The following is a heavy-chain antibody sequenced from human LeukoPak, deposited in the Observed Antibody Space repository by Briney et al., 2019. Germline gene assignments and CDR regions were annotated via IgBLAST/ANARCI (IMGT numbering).Heavy chain of an antibody. J-gene: IGHJ4*02. D-gene: IGHD3-22*01. CDR1: GFTFSSYW. Sequence: GGSLRLSCSASGFTFSSYWMTWVRQAPGKGLEWVANINRDGTTKNYVDSVQGRFTISRDNAQSSLYLQMSSLRAEDTAVYFCARDATYSEGATYYDRLDYWGQGAQVTVSS. V-gene: IGHV3-7*04. CDR3: ARDATYSEGATYYDRLDY. CDR2: INRDGTTK.